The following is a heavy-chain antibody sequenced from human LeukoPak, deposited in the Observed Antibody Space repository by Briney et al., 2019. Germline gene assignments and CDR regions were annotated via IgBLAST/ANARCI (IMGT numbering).Heavy chain of an antibody. CDR1: GFTFSSYD. Sequence: GGSLRLSCAASGFTFSSYDMNWVRQAPGKGLEWVSYISSSGSTIDYADSVKGRFTISRDNAKNSLYLQMNSLRAEDTAVYYCARASTAIFDYWGQGTLVTVSS. CDR2: ISSSGSTI. J-gene: IGHJ4*02. V-gene: IGHV3-48*03. CDR3: ARASTAIFDY. D-gene: IGHD5-18*01.